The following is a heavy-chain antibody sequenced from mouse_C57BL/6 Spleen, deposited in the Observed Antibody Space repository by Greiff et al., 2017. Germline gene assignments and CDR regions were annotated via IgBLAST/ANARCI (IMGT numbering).Heavy chain of an antibody. CDR3: ARSAHWDGGGDCDY. V-gene: IGHV1-52*01. D-gene: IGHD4-1*01. CDR1: GYTFTSYW. Sequence: QVQLQQPGAELVRPGSSVKLSCKASGYTFTSYWMHWVKQRPRQGLDWIGSIDPSGSGTHYKQKFKDKATLTVDNSSSTAYMQLSSLTSEESAVFYCARSAHWDGGGDCDYWGQGTTLTVSS. J-gene: IGHJ2*01. CDR2: IDPSGSGT.